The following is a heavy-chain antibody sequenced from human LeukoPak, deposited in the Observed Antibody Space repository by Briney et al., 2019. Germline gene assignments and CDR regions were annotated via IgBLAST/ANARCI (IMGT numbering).Heavy chain of an antibody. CDR1: GYTFTSYY. Sequence: ASVTVSCKASGYTFTSYYMHWVRQAPGQGLEWMGIINTSGGSTSYAQKFQGRVTMTRDTSTSTVYMELSSLRSEDTAVYYCARERNYYGSGSYYSPSGYYGMDVWGQGTTVTVSS. V-gene: IGHV1-46*01. CDR2: INTSGGST. CDR3: ARERNYYGSGSYYSPSGYYGMDV. J-gene: IGHJ6*02. D-gene: IGHD3-10*01.